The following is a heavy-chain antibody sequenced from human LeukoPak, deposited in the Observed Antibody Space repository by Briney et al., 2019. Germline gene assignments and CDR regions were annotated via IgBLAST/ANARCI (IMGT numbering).Heavy chain of an antibody. V-gene: IGHV3-7*01. CDR3: ARDCRQWLVPSNWFDP. D-gene: IGHD6-19*01. J-gene: IGHJ5*02. Sequence: QTGGSLRLSCAASGFTFSSYWMSWVRQAPGKGLEWVANIKQDGSEKYYVDSVKGRFTISRDNSKNTLYLQMNSLRAEDTAVYYCARDCRQWLVPSNWFDPWGQGTLVTVSS. CDR1: GFTFSSYW. CDR2: IKQDGSEK.